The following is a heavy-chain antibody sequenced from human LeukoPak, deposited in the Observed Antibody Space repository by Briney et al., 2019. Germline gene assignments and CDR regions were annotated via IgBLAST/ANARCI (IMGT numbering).Heavy chain of an antibody. Sequence: ASVKVSCKASGYTFTSYDINWVRQATGQGLEWMGWSNPNSGKTGYAQKFQGRVTMTRHTSISTAYMELSSLRAEDTAVYYCARGEANGGNYIDYWGQGTLVTVSS. D-gene: IGHD4-23*01. CDR2: SNPNSGKT. V-gene: IGHV1-8*01. J-gene: IGHJ4*02. CDR1: GYTFTSYD. CDR3: ARGEANGGNYIDY.